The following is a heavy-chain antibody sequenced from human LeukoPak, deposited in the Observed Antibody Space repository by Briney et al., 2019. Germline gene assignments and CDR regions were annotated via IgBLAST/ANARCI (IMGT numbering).Heavy chain of an antibody. CDR1: GGLITSTIHY. J-gene: IGHJ4*02. CDR3: ARQPTVKRGAVASNFDN. Sequence: PSETLSLTCSVSGGLITSTIHYWAWIRQPPGQGLEWIASIYYNDITYYNASLESRVTMSVDTPRNQFSLRLSSVSAADTSVYYCARQPTVKRGAVASNFDNWGQGTLVTVSS. V-gene: IGHV4-39*01. D-gene: IGHD6-19*01. CDR2: IYYNDIT.